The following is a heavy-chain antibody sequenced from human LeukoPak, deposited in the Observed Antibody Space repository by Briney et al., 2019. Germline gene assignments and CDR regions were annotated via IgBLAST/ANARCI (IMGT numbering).Heavy chain of an antibody. J-gene: IGHJ3*02. D-gene: IGHD2-21*02. CDR3: ASGVTSDAFDI. V-gene: IGHV4-30-2*01. Sequence: SQTLSLTCAVSGGSISSGGYSWSWIRQPPGRGLEWIGYIYHSGSTYYNPSLTSRVTISVDRSKNQFSLKLNSVAAADTAVYYSASGVTSDAFDIWPKDNGHRLF. CDR2: IYHSGST. CDR1: GGSISSGGYS.